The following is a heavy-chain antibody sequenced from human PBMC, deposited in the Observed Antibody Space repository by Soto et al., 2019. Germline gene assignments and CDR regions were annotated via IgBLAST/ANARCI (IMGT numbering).Heavy chain of an antibody. V-gene: IGHV3-49*04. D-gene: IGHD6-13*01. J-gene: IGHJ4*02. CDR2: VRSETYGGST. CDR1: GFVFGDYA. CDR3: TRGRGTSGWYADY. Sequence: SFSASGFVFGDYAVTWVRQAPGKGLEWVGVVRSETYGGSTEYAASVKGRFRISRDDSQSIAYLQMTSLKTEDTAVYYCTRGRGTSGWYADYWGKGVLVTVSS.